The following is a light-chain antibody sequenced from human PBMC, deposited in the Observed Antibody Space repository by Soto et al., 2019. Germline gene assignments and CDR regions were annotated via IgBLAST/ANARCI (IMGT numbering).Light chain of an antibody. CDR2: NVS. CDR3: SSYTSSTTVI. J-gene: IGLJ2*01. V-gene: IGLV2-14*01. Sequence: QSVLTQPASVSGSPGQSITFSCTGTSSDIGGYDYVSWYQQHPGKAPKLMIHNVSGRPSGVSSRFSGSKSGNTASLTISGLQAEDEADYYCSSYTSSTTVIFGGGTKLTVL. CDR1: SSDIGGYDY.